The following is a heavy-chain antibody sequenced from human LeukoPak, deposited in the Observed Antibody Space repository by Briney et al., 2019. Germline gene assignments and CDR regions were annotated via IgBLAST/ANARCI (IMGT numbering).Heavy chain of an antibody. CDR2: IIPIFGTA. Sequence: GASVKVSCKASGGTFSSYAISWVRQAPGQGLEWMGGIIPIFGTANYAQKFQGRVTITADESTSTAYMELSSLRSEDTAVYYCARVLFMMVLNDVFDIWGQGTMVTVSS. CDR1: GGTFSSYA. V-gene: IGHV1-69*13. D-gene: IGHD3-22*01. J-gene: IGHJ3*02. CDR3: ARVLFMMVLNDVFDI.